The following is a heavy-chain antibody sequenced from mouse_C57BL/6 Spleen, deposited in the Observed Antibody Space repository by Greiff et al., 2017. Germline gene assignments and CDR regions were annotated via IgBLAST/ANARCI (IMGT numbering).Heavy chain of an antibody. J-gene: IGHJ3*01. CDR2: IYPGDGDT. V-gene: IGHV1-82*01. D-gene: IGHD3-2*02. CDR1: GYAFSSSW. CDR3: SGAQAKDWFAY. Sequence: QVQLQQSGPELVKPGASVKISCKASGYAFSSSWMNWVKQRPGKGLEWIGRIYPGDGDTNYNGKFKGKATLTADKSSSTAYMQLSSLTSEDSAVYFCSGAQAKDWFAYWGQGTLVTVSA.